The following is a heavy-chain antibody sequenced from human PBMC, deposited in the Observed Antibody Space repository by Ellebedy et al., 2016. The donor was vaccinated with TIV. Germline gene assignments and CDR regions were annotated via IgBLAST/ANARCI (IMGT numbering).Heavy chain of an antibody. CDR2: IYYGST. D-gene: IGHD1-26*01. V-gene: IGHV4-59*08. CDR3: ARGGIGVGADY. J-gene: IGHJ4*02. CDR1: GDSISSYY. Sequence: GSLRLSCIVSGDSISSYYWNWIRQPPGKGLEWIGYIYYGSTNYNPSLRSRVTMSLDTSKKQLSLKLSSVTAADTAVYYCARGGIGVGADYWGQGTLVTVSS.